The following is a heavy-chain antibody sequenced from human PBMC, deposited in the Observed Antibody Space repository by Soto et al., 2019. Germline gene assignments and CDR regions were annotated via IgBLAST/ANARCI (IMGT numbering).Heavy chain of an antibody. Sequence: PSQTLSLTCAISGDSVSSNSAAWNWIRQSPSRGLEWLGRTYYRSKWYNDYAVPVKSRITINPDTSKNQFSLQLNPVTPEDTAVYYCARGRERRDIVLVPAATDFDYWGQGTLVTVSS. CDR3: ARGRERRDIVLVPAATDFDY. CDR2: TYYRSKWYN. CDR1: GDSVSSNSAA. D-gene: IGHD2-2*01. J-gene: IGHJ4*02. V-gene: IGHV6-1*01.